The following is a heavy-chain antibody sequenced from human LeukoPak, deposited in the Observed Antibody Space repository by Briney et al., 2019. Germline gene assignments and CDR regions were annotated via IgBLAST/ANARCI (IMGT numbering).Heavy chain of an antibody. Sequence: SETLSLTCTVSGGSISSYYWSWIRQPPGKGLEGIGYMYYTGSTNYNPSLESRVTISVDRSKNQFSLKLSSVTAADTALYYCARDRRTSSTPNDAFDIWGKETLVTVSS. CDR3: ARDRRTSSTPNDAFDI. J-gene: IGHJ3*02. V-gene: IGHV4-59*01. CDR1: GGSISSYY. D-gene: IGHD6-13*01. CDR2: MYYTGST.